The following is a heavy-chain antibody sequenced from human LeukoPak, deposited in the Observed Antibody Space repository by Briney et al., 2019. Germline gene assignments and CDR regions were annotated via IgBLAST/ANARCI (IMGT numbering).Heavy chain of an antibody. CDR2: ISSSSSYI. D-gene: IGHD5-24*01. V-gene: IGHV3-21*01. Sequence: GGSLRLSCAASGFTFGSYSMNWVRQAPGKGLEWVSSISSSSSYIYYADSVKGRFTISRDNAKNSLYLQMNSLRAEDTAVYYCARDRDGYFDYWGQGTLVTVSS. CDR1: GFTFGSYS. CDR3: ARDRDGYFDY. J-gene: IGHJ4*02.